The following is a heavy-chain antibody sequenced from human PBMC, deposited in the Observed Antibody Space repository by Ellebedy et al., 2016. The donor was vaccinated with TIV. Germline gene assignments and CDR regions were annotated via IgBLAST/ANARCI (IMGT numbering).Heavy chain of an antibody. CDR1: GGTFSSYA. J-gene: IGHJ1*01. D-gene: IGHD4-17*01. CDR2: IIPILGIA. CDR3: ARDEGYGDYEH. Sequence: ASVKVSCKASGGTFSSYATSWVRQAPGQGLEWMGRIIPILGIANYAQKLQGRVTMTTDTSTSTAYMELGSLRSDDTAVYYCARDEGYGDYEHWGQGTLVTVSS. V-gene: IGHV1-69*04.